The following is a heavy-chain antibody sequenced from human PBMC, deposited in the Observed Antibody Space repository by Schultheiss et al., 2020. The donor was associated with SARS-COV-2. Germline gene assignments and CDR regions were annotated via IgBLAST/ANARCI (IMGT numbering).Heavy chain of an antibody. CDR1: GGSISSYY. CDR3: ARSLHYYDSRYRFDY. CDR2: IYYSGST. D-gene: IGHD3-22*01. V-gene: IGHV4-59*12. Sequence: SQTLSLTCTVSGGSISSYYWSWIRQPPGKGLEWIGYIYYSGSTYYNPSLKSRVTISVDTSKNQFSLKLSSVTAADTAVYYCARSLHYYDSRYRFDYWGQGTLVTVSS. J-gene: IGHJ4*02.